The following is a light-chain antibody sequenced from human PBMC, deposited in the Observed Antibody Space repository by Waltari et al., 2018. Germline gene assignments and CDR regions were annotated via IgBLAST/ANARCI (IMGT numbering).Light chain of an antibody. CDR1: RSVLYSSNNKNY. J-gene: IGKJ1*01. V-gene: IGKV4-1*01. Sequence: DIVVTPSTPPLPVPLPEGTTLTCQSSRSVLYSSNNKNYLAWYQQKPGQPPKLLIYWASTRESGVPDRFSGSGSGTDFTLTISSLQAEDVAVYYCQQYYSTPPTFGQGTKVEIK. CDR3: QQYYSTPPT. CDR2: WAS.